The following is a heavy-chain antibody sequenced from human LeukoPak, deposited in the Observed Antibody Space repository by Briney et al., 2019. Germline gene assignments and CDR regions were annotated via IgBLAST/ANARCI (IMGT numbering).Heavy chain of an antibody. D-gene: IGHD3-9*01. CDR1: GFSLSTSGVG. Sequence: SGPTLVNPTQTLTLTCTFSGFSLSTSGVGVGWIRQPPGKALEWLALIYWNDDKRYSPSLKSRLTITKDTSKNQVVLTMTNMDPVDTATYYCAHSPEIGLRYFDWLLFDYWGQGTLVTVSS. V-gene: IGHV2-5*01. J-gene: IGHJ4*02. CDR2: IYWNDDK. CDR3: AHSPEIGLRYFDWLLFDY.